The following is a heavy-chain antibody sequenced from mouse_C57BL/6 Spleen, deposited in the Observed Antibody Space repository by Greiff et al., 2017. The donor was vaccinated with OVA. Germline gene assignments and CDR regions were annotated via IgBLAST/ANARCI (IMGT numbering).Heavy chain of an antibody. CDR3: ARSGDLLWSLRTWFAY. CDR2: INPSNGGT. CDR1: GYTFTSYG. Sequence: QVQLKQPGTELVKPGASVKLSCKASGYTFTSYGMHWVKQRPGQGLEWIGNINPSNGGTNYNEKFKSKATLTVDKSSSTAYMQLSSLTSEDSAVDYCARSGDLLWSLRTWFAYWGQGTLVTVSA. V-gene: IGHV1-53*01. J-gene: IGHJ3*01. D-gene: IGHD2-1*01.